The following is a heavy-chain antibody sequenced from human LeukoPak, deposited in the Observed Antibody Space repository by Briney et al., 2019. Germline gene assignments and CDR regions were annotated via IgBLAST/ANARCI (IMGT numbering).Heavy chain of an antibody. D-gene: IGHD3-22*01. J-gene: IGHJ4*02. CDR3: ARDHWRYFDSSGYSPYY. CDR2: ISSSGSTI. Sequence: GGSLRLACAASGFTFSDYYMSWIRQAPGKGLEWVSYISSSGSTIYYADSVKGRFTISRDNAKNSLYLQMNSLRAEDTAVFYCARDHWRYFDSSGYSPYYWGQGTLVTVSS. V-gene: IGHV3-11*01. CDR1: GFTFSDYY.